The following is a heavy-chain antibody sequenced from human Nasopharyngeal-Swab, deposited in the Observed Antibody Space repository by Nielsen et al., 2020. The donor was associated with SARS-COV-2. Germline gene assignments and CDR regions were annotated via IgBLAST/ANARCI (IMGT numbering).Heavy chain of an antibody. V-gene: IGHV4-34*01. CDR2: INHSGST. Sequence: WIRQPPGKGLEWIGEINHSGSTNYNPSLKSRVTISVDTSKNQFSLKLSSVTVADTAVYFCAREGPSIAARPGWFDAWGQGTLVTVSS. CDR3: AREGPSIAARPGWFDA. D-gene: IGHD6-6*01. J-gene: IGHJ5*02.